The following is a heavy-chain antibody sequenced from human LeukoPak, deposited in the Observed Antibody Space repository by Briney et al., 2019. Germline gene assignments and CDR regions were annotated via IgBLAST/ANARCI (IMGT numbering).Heavy chain of an antibody. V-gene: IGHV4-34*01. CDR3: ASPARRGARGGQPHYYYYGMDV. D-gene: IGHD3-10*01. CDR1: GGSFSGYY. CDR2: INHSGST. J-gene: IGHJ6*02. Sequence: SETLSLTCAVYGGSFSGYYWSWIRQPPGKGLEWIGEINHSGSTNYNPSLKSRVTISVDTSKNQFSLKLSSVTAADTAVYYCASPARRGARGGQPHYYYYGMDVWGQGTTVTVSS.